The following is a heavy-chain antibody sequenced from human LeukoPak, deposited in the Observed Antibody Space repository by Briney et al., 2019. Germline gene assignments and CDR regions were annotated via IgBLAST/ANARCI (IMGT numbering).Heavy chain of an antibody. D-gene: IGHD6-13*01. V-gene: IGHV4-39*01. CDR3: ARQDAGTDGEYYYMDV. CDR2: IYYSGST. J-gene: IGHJ6*03. CDR1: GGSISSSSYY. Sequence: SETLSLTCTVSGGSISSSSYYWGWIRQPPGKGLEWIGSIYYSGSTYYNPSLKSRVTISVDTSKNQFSLKLSAVTAADTAVYYCARQDAGTDGEYYYMDVWGKGTTVTVSS.